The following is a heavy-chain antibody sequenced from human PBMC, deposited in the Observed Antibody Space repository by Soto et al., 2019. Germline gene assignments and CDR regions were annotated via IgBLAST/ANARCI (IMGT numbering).Heavy chain of an antibody. Sequence: EVQLLESGGGLVQPGGSLRLSCAASAASGFIFSSYAMSWVRQAPGKGLEWVSSISGSGGSTYYADSVKGRFTISRDNSMNTLYLQMNSLRDGDTAVYYCATLDRLRLGESSLAPFDHWGQGTLVTVSS. D-gene: IGHD3-16*02. CDR3: ATLDRLRLGESSLAPFDH. V-gene: IGHV3-23*01. CDR1: GFIFSSYA. CDR2: ISGSGGST. J-gene: IGHJ4*02.